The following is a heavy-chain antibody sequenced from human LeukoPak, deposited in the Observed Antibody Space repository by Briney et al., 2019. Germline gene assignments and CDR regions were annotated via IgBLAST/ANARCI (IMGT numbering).Heavy chain of an antibody. Sequence: ASVKVSCKASGYTSTTYAMHWVRQAPGQRLEWMGWINGDNGDTKYSQKFQGRVTITRDTSAYTAYMELRSLSSADTAVYFCARAPYDILTGYSINWFDPWGQGTLVTVSS. V-gene: IGHV1-3*01. CDR2: INGDNGDT. CDR3: ARAPYDILTGYSINWFDP. D-gene: IGHD3-9*01. CDR1: GYTSTTYA. J-gene: IGHJ5*02.